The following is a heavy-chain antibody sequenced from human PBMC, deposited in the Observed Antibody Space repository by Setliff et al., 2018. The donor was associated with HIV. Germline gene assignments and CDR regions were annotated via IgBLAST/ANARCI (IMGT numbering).Heavy chain of an antibody. Sequence: GGSLRLSCAASGFTFNNYWMAWVRQAPGKGLEWVGNINQDGSEKNYVDSVKGRFSISRDNAENSLYLQMSSLRAEDTAVYYCARRLRPGHGMDVWGQGTTVTVSS. J-gene: IGHJ6*02. D-gene: IGHD5-18*01. CDR2: INQDGSEK. CDR3: ARRLRPGHGMDV. V-gene: IGHV3-7*01. CDR1: GFTFNNYW.